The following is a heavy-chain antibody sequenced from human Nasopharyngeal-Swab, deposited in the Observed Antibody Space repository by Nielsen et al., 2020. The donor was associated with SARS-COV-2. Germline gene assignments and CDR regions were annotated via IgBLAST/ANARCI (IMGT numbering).Heavy chain of an antibody. V-gene: IGHV3-53*01. CDR2: IYSGGST. Sequence: GGSLRLSCAASGFTVSSNYMSWVRQAPGKGLEWVSVIYSGGSTYYADSVKGRLTISRDNSKNTLYLQMNSLRAEDTAVYYCARHSYSSSWGYYYYGMDVWGQGTTVTVSS. D-gene: IGHD6-13*01. CDR1: GFTVSSNY. J-gene: IGHJ6*02. CDR3: ARHSYSSSWGYYYYGMDV.